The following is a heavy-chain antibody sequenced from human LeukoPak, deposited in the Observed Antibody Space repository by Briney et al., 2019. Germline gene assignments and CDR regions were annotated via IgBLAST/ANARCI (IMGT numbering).Heavy chain of an antibody. CDR3: ATPTRSSGSYYHPFDY. CDR1: GFTFSSYG. Sequence: GGSLRLSCAASGFTFSSYGMHWVRQAPGKGLEWVSFIRYDGSDKYYADSVRGRFTISRDNSKNTLYLQMNGLRAEDTAVYYCATPTRSSGSYYHPFDYWGQGTLVTVSS. J-gene: IGHJ4*02. V-gene: IGHV3-30*02. CDR2: IRYDGSDK. D-gene: IGHD3-10*01.